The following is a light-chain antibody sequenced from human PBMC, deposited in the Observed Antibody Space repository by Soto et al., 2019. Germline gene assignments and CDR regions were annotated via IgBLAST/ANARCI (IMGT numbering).Light chain of an antibody. Sequence: QSALTQPRSVSGSPGQSVTISCTGTSSDVGGYEYVSWYQQHPGKAPKLMIYDVTKRPSGVPDRFSGSRFGNTASLTISGLQTEDEADYYCCSYAGSPFYVFGIGTKLTVL. CDR2: DVT. CDR1: SSDVGGYEY. CDR3: CSYAGSPFYV. V-gene: IGLV2-11*01. J-gene: IGLJ1*01.